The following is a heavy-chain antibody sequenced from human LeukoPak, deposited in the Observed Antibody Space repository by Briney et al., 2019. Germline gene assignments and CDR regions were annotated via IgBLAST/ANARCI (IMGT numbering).Heavy chain of an antibody. CDR2: IHYSGST. CDR3: ARDGYSGSSLFDY. D-gene: IGHD1-26*01. CDR1: GGSISSHF. Sequence: PSETLSLTCTVSGGSISSHFWSWIRQPPGKGLEWIGYIHYSGSTNYNSSLKSRVTMSVDTSKNQFSLRLSSVTAADTAVYYCARDGYSGSSLFDYWGQGTLVTVSS. V-gene: IGHV4-59*11. J-gene: IGHJ4*02.